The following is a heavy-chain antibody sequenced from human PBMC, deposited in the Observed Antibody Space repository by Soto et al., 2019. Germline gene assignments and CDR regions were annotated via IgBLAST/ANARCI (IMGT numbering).Heavy chain of an antibody. Sequence: VQLVQSGAEVKKPGASVKVSCKASGYTFTGYYMHWVRQAPGQGLEWMGWINPNSGGTNYAQKFQGWVTMTRDTSISTAYMELSRLRSDDTAVYYCARESMPRGYSYGVPPDYWGQGTLVTVSS. CDR1: GYTFTGYY. V-gene: IGHV1-2*04. D-gene: IGHD5-18*01. J-gene: IGHJ4*02. CDR2: INPNSGGT. CDR3: ARESMPRGYSYGVPPDY.